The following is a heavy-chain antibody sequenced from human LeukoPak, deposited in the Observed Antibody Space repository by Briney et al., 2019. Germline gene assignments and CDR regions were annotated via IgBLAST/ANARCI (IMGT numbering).Heavy chain of an antibody. CDR1: GGSISSYY. D-gene: IGHD1-1*01. V-gene: IGHV4-59*01. J-gene: IGHJ6*03. CDR2: IYYSVST. Sequence: SETLSLTCTVSGGSISSYYWSWIRQPPGKGLDWIGYIYYSVSTNNNTSLKSRVTISVATSKTQFFLKLSSLTAAATAVYYCARAVQLERPPPLIGYYYMDVWGKGTTVTVSS. CDR3: ARAVQLERPPPLIGYYYMDV.